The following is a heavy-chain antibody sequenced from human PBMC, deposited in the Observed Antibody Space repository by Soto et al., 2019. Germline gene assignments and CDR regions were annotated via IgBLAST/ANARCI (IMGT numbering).Heavy chain of an antibody. CDR2: ISVSGGGR. CDR3: ASISSSSWYWDY. V-gene: IGHV3-23*01. D-gene: IGHD6-13*01. CDR1: GXXXXXXX. Sequence: LVQPGGSLRLXXAASGXXXXXXXMSWVRQAXXXXLEWVSAISVSGGGRYYADSVKGRFTISGDNSKNTLYLQMNSLRAEDTAVYYCASISSSSWYWDYWGQGTLVTVSS. J-gene: IGHJ4*02.